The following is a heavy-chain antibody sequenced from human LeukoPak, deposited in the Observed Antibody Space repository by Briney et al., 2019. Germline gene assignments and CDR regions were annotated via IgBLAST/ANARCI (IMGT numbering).Heavy chain of an antibody. CDR2: INHSGNT. CDR3: ARVYGDYAVDY. V-gene: IGHV4-34*01. D-gene: IGHD4-17*01. Sequence: SETLSLTCAVYGGSFSGYYWSWIRQPPGKGLEWIGEINHSGNTNYNPSLKSRVTISVDTSKNQFSLKLSSVTAADTAVYYCARVYGDYAVDYWGQGTLVTVSS. CDR1: GGSFSGYY. J-gene: IGHJ4*02.